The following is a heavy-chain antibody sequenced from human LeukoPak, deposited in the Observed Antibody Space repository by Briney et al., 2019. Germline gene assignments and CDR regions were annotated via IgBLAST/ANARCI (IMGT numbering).Heavy chain of an antibody. J-gene: IGHJ4*02. V-gene: IGHV4-39*01. CDR3: ARRGGSGRAFDY. CDR1: GASISGGTYY. CDR2: IYYTGST. D-gene: IGHD1-26*01. Sequence: SETLSLTCSVSGASISGGTYYWGWIRQPPGRGLVWIGSIYYTGSTYDNPSLKSRVTISVDTSKNQFSLKLSSVTAADTAVYYCARRGGSGRAFDYWGQGTLVTVSS.